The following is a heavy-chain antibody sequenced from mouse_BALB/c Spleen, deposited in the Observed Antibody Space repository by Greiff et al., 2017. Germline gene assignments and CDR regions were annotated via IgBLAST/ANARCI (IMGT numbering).Heavy chain of an antibody. J-gene: IGHJ4*01. D-gene: IGHD1-1*01. V-gene: IGHV5-6-5*01. CDR2: ISSGGST. CDR3: ARDYYGSSRGYAMDY. CDR1: GFTFSSYA. Sequence: EVQLMESGGGLVKPGGSLKLSCAASGFTFSSYAMSWVRQTPEKRLEWVASISSGGSTYYPDSVKGRFTISRDNARNILYLQMSSLRSEDTAMYYCARDYYGSSRGYAMDYWGQGTSVTVSS.